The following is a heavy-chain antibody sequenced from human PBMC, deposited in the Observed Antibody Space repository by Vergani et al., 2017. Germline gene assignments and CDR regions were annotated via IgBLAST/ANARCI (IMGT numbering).Heavy chain of an antibody. CDR1: GYTFTGYY. J-gene: IGHJ5*02. V-gene: IGHV1-46*03. D-gene: IGHD3-16*02. Sequence: QVQLVQSGAEVKKPGASVKVSCKASGYTFTGYYMHWVRQAPGQGLEWMGIINPSGGSTSYAQKFQGRVTMTRDTSTSTVYMELSSLRSEDTAVYYCARESIMITFGGVIVWPIHQSNWFDPWGQGTLVTVSS. CDR2: INPSGGST. CDR3: ARESIMITFGGVIVWPIHQSNWFDP.